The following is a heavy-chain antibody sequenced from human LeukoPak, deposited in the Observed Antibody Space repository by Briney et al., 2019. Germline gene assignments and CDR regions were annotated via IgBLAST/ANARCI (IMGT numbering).Heavy chain of an antibody. V-gene: IGHV1-8*03. CDR3: ARYRSAAYYFEY. CDR1: GYTFTSYD. J-gene: IGHJ4*02. CDR2: MNPGSGKT. Sequence: GSVKVSCKASGYTFTSYDINWVRQATGQGLEWVGWMNPGSGKTGYAQKFQGRVTITASTSTSTGYMELSSLTSEDTAVYYCARYRSAAYYFEYWGQGSLVTVSS. D-gene: IGHD4-11*01.